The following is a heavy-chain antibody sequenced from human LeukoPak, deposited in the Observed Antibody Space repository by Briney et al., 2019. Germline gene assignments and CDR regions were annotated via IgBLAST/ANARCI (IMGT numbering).Heavy chain of an antibody. V-gene: IGHV4-38-2*02. CDR3: AREGGNLDY. CDR1: GYSISSGYY. Sequence: SETLSLTCTVSGYSISSGYYWGWIRQPPGKGLEWIGSIYHSGSTYYNPSLKSRVTISVDTSKNQFSLKLSSVTAADTAVYYCAREGGNLDYWGQGTLVTVSS. CDR2: IYHSGST. J-gene: IGHJ4*02. D-gene: IGHD3-16*01.